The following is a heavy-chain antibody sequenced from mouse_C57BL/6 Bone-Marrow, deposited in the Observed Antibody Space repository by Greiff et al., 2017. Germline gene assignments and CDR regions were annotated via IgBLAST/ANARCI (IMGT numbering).Heavy chain of an antibody. Sequence: VQLQQPGPELVKPGASVKLSCKASGYTFTSYDINWVKQRPGQGLEWIGWIYPSDGSTKYNEKFKGKATLPVDPSSSTAYMELHSLASEDSAVYFCARSWWAWFAYWGQGTLVTDSA. CDR2: IYPSDGST. D-gene: IGHD1-1*02. CDR3: ARSWWAWFAY. V-gene: IGHV1-85*01. J-gene: IGHJ3*01. CDR1: GYTFTSYD.